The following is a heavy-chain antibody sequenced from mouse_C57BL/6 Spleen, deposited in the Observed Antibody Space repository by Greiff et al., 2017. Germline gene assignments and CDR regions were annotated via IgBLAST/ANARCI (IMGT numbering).Heavy chain of an antibody. D-gene: IGHD2-5*01. V-gene: IGHV14-3*01. Sequence: EVKLVESVAELVRPGASVKLSCTASGFNIKNTYMHWVKQRPEQGLEWIGRIDPANGNTKYAPKFQGKATITADTSTNPAYLQLGSLTSEDTAIYYCARDYSNYGGNAIDYWGQGTSVTVSS. CDR3: ARDYSNYGGNAIDY. CDR1: GFNIKNTY. CDR2: IDPANGNT. J-gene: IGHJ4*01.